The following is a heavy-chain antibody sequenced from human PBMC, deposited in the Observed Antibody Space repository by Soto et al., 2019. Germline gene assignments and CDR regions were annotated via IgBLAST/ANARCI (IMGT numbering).Heavy chain of an antibody. CDR1: GYTFTTYY. J-gene: IGHJ4*02. D-gene: IGHD6-6*01. CDR2: IDPSGGSA. Sequence: QVQLVQSGAEVKKPGASVKISCEASGYTFTTYYMHWVRQAPGQGLEWMGMIDPSGGSASYAQKFQSRVTMTRDTSTSTVYMELSSLRSDDTAVYYCVRGWGSSNPFGYWGQGTLVTVSS. CDR3: VRGWGSSNPFGY. V-gene: IGHV1-46*03.